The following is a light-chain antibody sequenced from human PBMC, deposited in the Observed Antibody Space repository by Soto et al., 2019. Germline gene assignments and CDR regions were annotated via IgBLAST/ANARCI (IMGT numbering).Light chain of an antibody. CDR2: VAS. CDR1: QSVSSN. V-gene: IGKV3-15*01. CDR3: QQYNVWPLT. J-gene: IGKJ4*01. Sequence: EIVMTQSPATLSVSPGERATLSCRASQSVSSNLAWYQQKPGQTPKLLIYVASTRATGIPARFSGSGSGTEFTLSISGLQSEDVADYYCQQYNVWPLTFGGGTKVEFK.